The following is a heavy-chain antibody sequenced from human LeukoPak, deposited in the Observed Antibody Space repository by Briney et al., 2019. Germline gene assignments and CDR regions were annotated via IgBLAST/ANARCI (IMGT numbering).Heavy chain of an antibody. J-gene: IGHJ1*01. CDR1: GYTLTELS. Sequence: GASVKVSCKVSGYTLTELSMHWVRQAPGKGLEWMGGFDPEDGETIYAQKFQGRVTMTEDTSTDTAYMELSRLRSDDTAVYYCARESRSWNYLYFQHWGQGTLVTVSS. CDR3: ARESRSWNYLYFQH. D-gene: IGHD1-7*01. CDR2: FDPEDGET. V-gene: IGHV1-24*01.